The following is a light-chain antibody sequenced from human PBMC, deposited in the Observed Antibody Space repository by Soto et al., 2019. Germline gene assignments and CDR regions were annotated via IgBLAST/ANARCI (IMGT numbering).Light chain of an antibody. V-gene: IGKV3-15*01. CDR2: GVS. CDR3: QQYGDWPLT. J-gene: IGKJ4*01. CDR1: QSVRSTY. Sequence: EIVMTQSPVPLSVSPGERATRSCRASQSVRSTYLAWYQQKPGQAPRLLIFGVSNRAAGIPARFSGSGSGTEFTLTISSLQSEDFAVYYCQQYGDWPLTFGGGTKVEIK.